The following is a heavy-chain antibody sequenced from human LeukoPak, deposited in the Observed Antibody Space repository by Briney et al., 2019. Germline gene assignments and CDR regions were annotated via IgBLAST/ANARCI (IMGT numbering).Heavy chain of an antibody. D-gene: IGHD6-13*01. J-gene: IGHJ6*03. Sequence: GGSLRLSCAASGFTFSTYCMSWVRQAPGKGLEWVANIKQDGSEKYYVDSVKGRFTISRDNAKNSLYLQMNSLRPEDTAVYYCARSVYPLFSSSLYYYYYMDVWGKGTTVTISS. CDR3: ARSVYPLFSSSLYYYYYMDV. CDR2: IKQDGSEK. CDR1: GFTFSTYC. V-gene: IGHV3-7*01.